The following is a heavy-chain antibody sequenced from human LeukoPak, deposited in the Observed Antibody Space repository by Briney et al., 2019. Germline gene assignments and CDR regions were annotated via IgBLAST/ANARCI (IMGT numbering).Heavy chain of an antibody. J-gene: IGHJ4*02. CDR3: ARTGHVGATQLYFDY. CDR2: INPNSGGT. D-gene: IGHD1-26*01. CDR1: GYTFTNYG. V-gene: IGHV1-2*02. Sequence: GASVKVSCKASGYTFTNYGISWVRQAPGQGLEWMGWINPNSGGTNYPQKFQGRVTMTRDTSISTAYMELSRLRSDDTAVYYCARTGHVGATQLYFDYWGQGTLVTVSS.